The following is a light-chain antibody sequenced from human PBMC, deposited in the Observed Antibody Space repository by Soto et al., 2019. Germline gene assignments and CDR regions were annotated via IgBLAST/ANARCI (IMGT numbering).Light chain of an antibody. V-gene: IGLV1-40*01. Sequence: QSVLTQPPSVSGAPGQRVTISCTGSSSNIGAGYDVHWYQQLPGTAPKLLISGDTNRPSGVPDRFSGSKSGTSASLAITGLRAQDAAGYYTRSSDSSLSGWLFRGGTKLTVL. CDR3: RSSDSSLSGWL. J-gene: IGLJ3*02. CDR1: SSNIGAGYD. CDR2: GDT.